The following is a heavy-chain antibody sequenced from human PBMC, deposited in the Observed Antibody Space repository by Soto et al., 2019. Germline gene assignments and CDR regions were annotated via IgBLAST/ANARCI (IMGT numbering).Heavy chain of an antibody. J-gene: IGHJ4*02. Sequence: SETLSLTCTVSGGSISSYYWSWIRQPPGKGLEWIGYIYYSGSTNYDPSLKSRVTISVDTSKNQFSLKLSSVTAADTAVYYCARAPYLSPDYWGQGTLVTVS. CDR2: IYYSGST. V-gene: IGHV4-59*08. CDR1: GGSISSYY. CDR3: ARAPYLSPDY.